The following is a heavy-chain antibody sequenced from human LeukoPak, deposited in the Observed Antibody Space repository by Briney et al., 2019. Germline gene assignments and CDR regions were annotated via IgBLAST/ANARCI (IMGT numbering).Heavy chain of an antibody. CDR2: INPNSGGT. J-gene: IGHJ4*02. V-gene: IGHV1-2*02. CDR3: ATEVTD. CDR1: RYTFSGYY. D-gene: IGHD5-18*01. Sequence: GASVKVSCKACRYTFSGYYMHWVRQAPGQGLEWMGWINPNSGGTKYAQKFQGRVTMTRDTSISTAYMELSRLRSDDTAVYYCATEVTDWGQGTLVTVSS.